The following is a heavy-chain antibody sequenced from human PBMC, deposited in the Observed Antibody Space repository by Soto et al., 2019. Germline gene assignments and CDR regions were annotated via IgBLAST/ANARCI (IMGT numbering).Heavy chain of an antibody. CDR2: INSDGSST. CDR3: ARVLGYSSGWYYFDY. J-gene: IGHJ4*02. V-gene: IGHV3-74*01. CDR1: GFTFSSYW. Sequence: PGGSLRLSCAASGFTFSSYWMHWVRQAPGKGLVWVSRINSDGSSTSYADSVKGRFTISRDNAKNTLYLQMNSLRAEDTAVYYCARVLGYSSGWYYFDYWGQGTLVTVSS. D-gene: IGHD6-19*01.